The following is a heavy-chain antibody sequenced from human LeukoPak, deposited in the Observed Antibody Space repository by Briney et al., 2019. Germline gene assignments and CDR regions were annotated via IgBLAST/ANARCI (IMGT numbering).Heavy chain of an antibody. CDR3: ATGPMATMVRGVIITGEEPDDY. V-gene: IGHV1-8*03. Sequence: ASVKVSCKASGYTFTSYDINWVRQASGQGLEWMGWMSPKSANTGYAQKFQGRVTITRDTSISTAYMELSSLTSEDTAVYYCATGPMATMVRGVIITGEEPDDYWGQGTLVTVSS. D-gene: IGHD3-10*01. CDR1: GYTFTSYD. J-gene: IGHJ4*02. CDR2: MSPKSANT.